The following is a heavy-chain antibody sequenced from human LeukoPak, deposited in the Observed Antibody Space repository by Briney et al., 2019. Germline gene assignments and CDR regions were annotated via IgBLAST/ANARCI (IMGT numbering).Heavy chain of an antibody. CDR3: ARDPSYYDILTGYSPYYGMDV. CDR2: IYTSGST. Sequence: XETLSLTCTVSGGSINSYYWSWIRQPAGKGLEWIGRIYTSGSTNYNPSLKSRVTISVDTSKNQFSLKLGSVTAADTAVYYCARDPSYYDILTGYSPYYGMDVWGQGTTVTVSS. CDR1: GGSINSYY. V-gene: IGHV4-4*07. D-gene: IGHD3-9*01. J-gene: IGHJ6*02.